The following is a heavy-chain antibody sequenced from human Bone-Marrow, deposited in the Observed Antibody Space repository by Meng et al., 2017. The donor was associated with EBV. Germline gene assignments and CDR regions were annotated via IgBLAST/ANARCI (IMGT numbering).Heavy chain of an antibody. CDR2: SNSDGSST. V-gene: IGHV3-74*01. J-gene: IGHJ4*02. CDR1: GFTFSSYW. CDR3: ARYYGALDY. D-gene: IGHD4-17*01. Sequence: EVKLVGCGVGLVQPGGALRLTCAPSGFTFSSYWMNWVRQAPGKGLVWVARSNSDGSSTTYADSVKGRFNISRDNAKNTLYLQMNSLRAEDTAVYYCARYYGALDYWGQGTLVTVSS.